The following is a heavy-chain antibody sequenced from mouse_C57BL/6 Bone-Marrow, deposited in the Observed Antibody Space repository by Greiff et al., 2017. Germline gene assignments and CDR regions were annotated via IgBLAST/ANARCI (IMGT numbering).Heavy chain of an antibody. CDR3: TRGLRRPFAY. D-gene: IGHD2-4*01. J-gene: IGHJ3*01. CDR2: IDPETGGT. Sequence: VQLQQSGAELVRPGASVTLSCKASGYTFTDYEMHWVKQTPVHGLEWIGAIDPETGGTAYNQKFKGKAILTADKSSSTAYMELRSLTSEDSAVYYCTRGLRRPFAYWGQGTLVTVSA. CDR1: GYTFTDYE. V-gene: IGHV1-15*01.